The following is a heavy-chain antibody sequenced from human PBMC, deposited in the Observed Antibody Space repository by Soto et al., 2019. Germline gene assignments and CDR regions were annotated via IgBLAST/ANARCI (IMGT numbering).Heavy chain of an antibody. V-gene: IGHV1-3*05. Sequence: QVQLVQSGAEEKKPGASVKVSCKASGYTFTGYAMHWVRQAPGQRLEWMGWINAGNGNTKYSQKFQGRVTITRDTSASTASMELSSLRSEDTAVYYCARAVAVPADFDYWGHGTLVTVSS. CDR2: INAGNGNT. D-gene: IGHD6-19*01. CDR1: GYTFTGYA. CDR3: ARAVAVPADFDY. J-gene: IGHJ4*03.